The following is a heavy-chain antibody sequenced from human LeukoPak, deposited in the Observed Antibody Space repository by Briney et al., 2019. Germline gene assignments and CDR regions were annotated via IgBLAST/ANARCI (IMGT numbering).Heavy chain of an antibody. CDR2: IYYSGST. CDR3: ARTVTTASGAFDI. D-gene: IGHD4-17*01. CDR1: GGSISSYY. Sequence: PAETLSLTCSVSGGSISSYYWSWIRQPPGKGLEWIGYIYYSGSTNYNPSLKGRVTISVDTSKNQFSLKLSSVTAADTAVYYCARTVTTASGAFDIWGQGTMVTVSS. J-gene: IGHJ3*02. V-gene: IGHV4-59*01.